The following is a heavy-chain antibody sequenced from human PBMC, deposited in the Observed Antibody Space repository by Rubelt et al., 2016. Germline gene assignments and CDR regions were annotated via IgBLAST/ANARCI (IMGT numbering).Heavy chain of an antibody. CDR1: GFTFSSYG. CDR2: IRYDGSNK. Sequence: QVQLVESGGGVVQPGGSLRLSCAASGFTFSSYGMPWVRQAPGKGLEWVAFIRYDGSNKYYADSVKGRFTISRDNSKNTLYLQMTSLRAEDTAVYYCAKPARLDYGINAEYFQHWGQGTLVTVSS. CDR3: AKPARLDYGINAEYFQH. J-gene: IGHJ1*01. V-gene: IGHV3-30*02. D-gene: IGHD4-17*01.